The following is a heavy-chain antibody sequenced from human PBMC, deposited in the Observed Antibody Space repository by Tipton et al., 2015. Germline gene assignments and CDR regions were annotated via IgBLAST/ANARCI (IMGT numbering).Heavy chain of an antibody. V-gene: IGHV3-33*01. CDR3: ARDGMVRGDGWFDP. CDR2: VWYDGVYK. D-gene: IGHD3-10*01. CDR1: GFTFSSYG. Sequence: SLRLSCAASGFTFSSYGMHWVRHAPGKGLEWVAVVWYDGVYKYYADSVRGRFTISRDNSKNTLYLQMNSLRAEDTAVYYCARDGMVRGDGWFDPWGQGTLVTVSS. J-gene: IGHJ5*02.